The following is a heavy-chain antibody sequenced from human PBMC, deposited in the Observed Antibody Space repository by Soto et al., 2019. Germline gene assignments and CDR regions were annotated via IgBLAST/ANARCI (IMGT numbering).Heavy chain of an antibody. J-gene: IGHJ4*02. D-gene: IGHD3-16*02. CDR3: AXVRXIXXXIPSHFGL. CDR2: IIPLYGTV. Sequence: QAHLAQSGAEVKKPGSSVTVSCKASGGTFNSYGISWVRQXXGXGXXWRGVIIPLYGTVNYAQKFQGRVSITADKSTSTAYMDLNSLRSDDTAVYYCAXVRXIXXXIPSHFGLWGQGTLVTVSS. V-gene: IGHV1-69*06. CDR1: GGTFNSYG.